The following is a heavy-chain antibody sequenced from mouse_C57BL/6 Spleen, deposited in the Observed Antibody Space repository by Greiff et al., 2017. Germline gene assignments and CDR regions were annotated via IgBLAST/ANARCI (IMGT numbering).Heavy chain of an antibody. CDR3: AGHGDYYGGVDYFDY. J-gene: IGHJ2*01. CDR1: GFTFSSYG. D-gene: IGHD1-1*01. Sequence: DVKLVESGGDLVKPGGSLKLSCAASGFTFSSYGMSWVRQTPDKRLEWVATISSGGSYTYYPDSVKGRITISRDNAKNTLYLQMSSLKSEDTALYYCAGHGDYYGGVDYFDYWGQGTTLTVSS. CDR2: ISSGGSYT. V-gene: IGHV5-6*02.